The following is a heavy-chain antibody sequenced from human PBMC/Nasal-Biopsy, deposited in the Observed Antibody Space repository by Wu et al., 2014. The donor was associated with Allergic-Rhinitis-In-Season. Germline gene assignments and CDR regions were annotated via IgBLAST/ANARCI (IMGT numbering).Heavy chain of an antibody. Sequence: TLSLTCSVSGDSVGSSNYYWAWIRQSPGKGLEWIATVYYVGSTYYNPSLKSRVTISMDTSKNQFFLKVNSLTAADTAVYYCVRRRAVDSYYFDYWGQGTLVTVSS. CDR2: VYYVGST. J-gene: IGHJ4*03. D-gene: IGHD6-19*01. CDR3: VRRRAVDSYYFDY. V-gene: IGHV4-39*01. CDR1: GDSVGSSNYY.